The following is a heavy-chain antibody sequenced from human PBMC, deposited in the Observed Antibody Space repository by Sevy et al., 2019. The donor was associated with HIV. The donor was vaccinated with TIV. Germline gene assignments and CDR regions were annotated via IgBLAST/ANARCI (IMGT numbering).Heavy chain of an antibody. CDR2: TSYDGVKT. CDR1: GFTFSTHA. D-gene: IGHD3-10*01. J-gene: IGHJ4*02. CDR3: ARDFGAYNYAPGYY. V-gene: IGHV3-30-3*01. Sequence: GGSLRLSCAASGFTFSTHALHWVRQAPGRGLEWVAVTSYDGVKTYYADSVKGRFTISRDDSKNTLYLQMNSLRAEDTAVYYCARDFGAYNYAPGYYWGQGTLVTVSS.